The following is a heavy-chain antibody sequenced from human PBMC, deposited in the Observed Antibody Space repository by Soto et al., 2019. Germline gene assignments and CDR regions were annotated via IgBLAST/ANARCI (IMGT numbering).Heavy chain of an antibody. CDR3: ARDRARDYDYVWGSYRPDYYFDS. J-gene: IGHJ4*02. Sequence: TGGSLRLSCAASGFTFSSYGMHWVRQAPGKGLEWVAVMWYDGSNKYYADSVKGRFTISRDNSKNTLYLQMNSLRAEDTAVYYCARDRARDYDYVWGSYRPDYYFDSWGQATPAPVYS. CDR1: GFTFSSYG. CDR2: MWYDGSNK. V-gene: IGHV3-33*01. D-gene: IGHD3-16*02.